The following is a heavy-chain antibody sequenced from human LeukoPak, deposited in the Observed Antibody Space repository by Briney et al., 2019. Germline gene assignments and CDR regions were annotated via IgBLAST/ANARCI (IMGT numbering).Heavy chain of an antibody. J-gene: IGHJ5*02. CDR2: INPNSGGT. CDR1: GYTFTGYY. V-gene: IGHV1-2*02. D-gene: IGHD6-13*01. Sequence: GASVKVSCKASGYTFTGYYMHWVRQAPGQGLEWMGWINPNSGGTNYAQKFQGRVTMTRDTSISTAYMELSRLRSDDTAVYYCARDIAAAYNWFDRWGQGTLVTVSS. CDR3: ARDIAAAYNWFDR.